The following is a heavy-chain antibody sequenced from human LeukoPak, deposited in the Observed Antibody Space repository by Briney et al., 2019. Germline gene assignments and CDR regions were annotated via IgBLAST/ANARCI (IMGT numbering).Heavy chain of an antibody. J-gene: IGHJ3*01. V-gene: IGHV3-74*01. CDR3: ARARAAAGTFG. CDR1: GITFSSYW. D-gene: IGHD6-13*01. Sequence: GGSLRLSCAASGITFSSYWMHWVCQAPGKGLVWVSRINSDGSSSSYADSVKGRFTISRDNAKNTLYLQMNSLRAEDTAVYYCARARAAAGTFGWGQGTMVTVSS. CDR2: INSDGSSS.